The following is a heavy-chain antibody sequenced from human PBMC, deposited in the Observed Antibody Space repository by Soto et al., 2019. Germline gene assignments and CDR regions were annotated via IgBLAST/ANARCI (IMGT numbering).Heavy chain of an antibody. CDR1: GYTFTSYG. D-gene: IGHD3-9*01. CDR3: ARDTYYDILTGCWFAP. J-gene: IGHJ5*02. V-gene: IGHV1-18*01. CDR2: ISAYNGNT. Sequence: ASVKVSCKASGYTFTSYGISWVRQAPGQGLEWMGWISAYNGNTNYAQKLQGRVTMTTDTSTSTAYMELRSLRSDDTAVYYCARDTYYDILTGCWFAPWGQGALVTVSS.